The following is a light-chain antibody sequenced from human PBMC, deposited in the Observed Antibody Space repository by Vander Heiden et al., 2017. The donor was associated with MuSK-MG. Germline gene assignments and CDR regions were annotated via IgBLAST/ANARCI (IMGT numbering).Light chain of an antibody. V-gene: IGLV1-44*01. Sequence: SVLTPPPSASGTPGQRVTISCSGSSSNIGSNTVNWYQQLPGTAPKLLIYRNNQRPSGVPDRFSGSKSGTSASLAISGLQSEDEADYYCAAWDDSLNGVVFGGGTKLTVL. CDR3: AAWDDSLNGVV. CDR2: RNN. CDR1: SSNIGSNT. J-gene: IGLJ2*01.